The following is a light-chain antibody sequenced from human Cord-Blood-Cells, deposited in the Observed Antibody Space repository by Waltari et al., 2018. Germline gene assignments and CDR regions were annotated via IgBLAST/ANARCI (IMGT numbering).Light chain of an antibody. CDR1: SSDVGGYNY. V-gene: IGLV2-8*01. Sequence: QSALTQPPSASGSPGQSVTISCTGTSSDVGGYNYVSWYQQHPGNAPKLRIYEVSKRPSGVPDRFSGSKSGNTASLTVSGLQAEDEADYYCSSYAGSNNFVVFGGGTKLTVL. J-gene: IGLJ2*01. CDR3: SSYAGSNNFVV. CDR2: EVS.